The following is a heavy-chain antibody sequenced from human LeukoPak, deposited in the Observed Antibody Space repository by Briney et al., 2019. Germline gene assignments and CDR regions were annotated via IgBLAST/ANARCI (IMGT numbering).Heavy chain of an antibody. V-gene: IGHV4-31*03. D-gene: IGHD4-11*01. CDR3: ATTRAHQFDF. J-gene: IGHJ4*02. Sequence: SETLSLTCTVSGGSINNADYYWTWIRQHPGRGLEWIGFIFYSGNTYYNPSLKSRVTISIDTSENQFSLKMNSVTAADTAVYYCATTRAHQFDFWGQGTLVTVSS. CDR1: GGSINNADYY. CDR2: IFYSGNT.